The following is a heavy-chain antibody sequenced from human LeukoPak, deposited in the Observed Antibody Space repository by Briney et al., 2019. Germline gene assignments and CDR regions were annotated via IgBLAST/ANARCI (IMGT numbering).Heavy chain of an antibody. V-gene: IGHV4-34*01. CDR3: ARGPDYVWGSYRFRRYFDY. CDR2: INHSGST. CDR1: GGSLGSGYY. Sequence: SETLSLTCTVSGGSLGSGYYWSWIRQPPGKGLEWIGEINHSGSTNYNPSLKSRVTISVDTSKNQFSLKLSSVTAADTAVYYCARGPDYVWGSYRFRRYFDYWGQGTLVTVSS. D-gene: IGHD3-16*02. J-gene: IGHJ4*02.